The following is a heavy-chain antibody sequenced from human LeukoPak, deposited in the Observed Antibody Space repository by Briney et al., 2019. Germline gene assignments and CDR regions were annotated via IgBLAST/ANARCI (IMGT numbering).Heavy chain of an antibody. CDR2: INPSGGST. Sequence: ASVKVSCKASGYTFTSYYMHWVRQAPGQGLEWMGIINPSGGSTSYAQKFQGRVTMTRDTSTSTVYMELSSVRSEDTAVYYCARDRRWLWGESPRYYFDYWGQGTLVTVSS. CDR1: GYTFTSYY. CDR3: ARDRRWLWGESPRYYFDY. V-gene: IGHV1-46*01. J-gene: IGHJ4*02. D-gene: IGHD3-22*01.